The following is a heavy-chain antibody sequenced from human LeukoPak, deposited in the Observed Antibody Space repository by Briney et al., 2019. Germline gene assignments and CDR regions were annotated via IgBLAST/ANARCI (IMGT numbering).Heavy chain of an antibody. CDR2: IYYSGST. J-gene: IGHJ4*02. V-gene: IGHV4-59*01. Sequence: PSETLSLTCTVSGGSISSYYWSWIRQPPGKGLEWLGYIYYSGSTNYNPSLKSRVTISVDTSKNQFSLKLRSVTAADTAVYYCARFGGAVTGTPFDYWGQGTLVTVSS. CDR1: GGSISSYY. D-gene: IGHD6-19*01. CDR3: ARFGGAVTGTPFDY.